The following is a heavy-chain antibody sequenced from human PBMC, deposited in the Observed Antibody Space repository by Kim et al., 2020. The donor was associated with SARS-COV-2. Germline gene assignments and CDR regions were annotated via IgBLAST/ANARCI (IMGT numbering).Heavy chain of an antibody. D-gene: IGHD3-22*01. V-gene: IGHV1-18*01. CDR3: ARVTGRITMIVVVITGDNWCDP. Sequence: ASVKVSCKASGYTFTSYGISWVRQAPGQGLEWMGWISAYNGNTTYAQKLQGRVTMTTDTSTSTAYMELRSLRSDDTAVYYCARVTGRITMIVVVITGDNWCDPWGQGNLVTVSS. CDR1: GYTFTSYG. J-gene: IGHJ5*02. CDR2: ISAYNGNT.